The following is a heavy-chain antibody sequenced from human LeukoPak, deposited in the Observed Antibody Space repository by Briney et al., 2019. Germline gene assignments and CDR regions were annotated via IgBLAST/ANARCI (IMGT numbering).Heavy chain of an antibody. CDR3: AREVKVGRSLQD. CDR2: INTDGGFT. Sequence: PGGSLTLSCAASGFIFSDHRMHWLRQAPGKGLVWVSRINTDGGFTRYADSVQGRFIISRDTAKNTLFLQMNSLRAEDTAVYYCAREVKVGRSLQDWGQGILVTVSS. D-gene: IGHD1-26*01. V-gene: IGHV3-74*01. J-gene: IGHJ4*02. CDR1: GFIFSDHR.